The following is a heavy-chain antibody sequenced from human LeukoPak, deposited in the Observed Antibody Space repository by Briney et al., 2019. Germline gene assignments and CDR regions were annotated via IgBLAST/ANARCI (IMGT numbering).Heavy chain of an antibody. Sequence: GGSLRLSCAASGFTFDDYAMHWVRQAPGKGLEWVSGISWNSGSIGYADSVNGRFTISRDNAKNSLYLQMNSLRAEDTALYYCAKAMTFDGGPPFDYWGQGTLVTVSS. CDR3: AKAMTFDGGPPFDY. CDR1: GFTFDDYA. CDR2: ISWNSGSI. D-gene: IGHD3/OR15-3a*01. J-gene: IGHJ4*02. V-gene: IGHV3-9*01.